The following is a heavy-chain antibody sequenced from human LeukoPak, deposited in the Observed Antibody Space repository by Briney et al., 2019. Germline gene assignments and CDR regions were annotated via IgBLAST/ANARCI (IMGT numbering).Heavy chain of an antibody. D-gene: IGHD4-17*01. CDR1: GFTFSSYW. CDR2: IKQDGSDK. Sequence: GGSLRLSCAASGFTFSSYWMTWVRQAPGKGLEWVANIKQDGSDKYYVDSVKGRLTISRDNAKNSLYLQMNSLRAEDTAVYYCARDEGDTVTTYRFDIWGRGTLVTVSS. J-gene: IGHJ2*01. CDR3: ARDEGDTVTTYRFDI. V-gene: IGHV3-7*01.